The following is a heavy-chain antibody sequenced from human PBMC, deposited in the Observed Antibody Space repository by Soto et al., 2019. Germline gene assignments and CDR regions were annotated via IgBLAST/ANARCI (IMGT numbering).Heavy chain of an antibody. Sequence: EVKLVESGGGLVQPGGSLRLSCAASGFSFSDHYMDWVRQAPGKGLEWVGRTRNKANSYSTEYAASVKGRFKISRVXSLASLDLQMNSLKTEDTAVYYCASTYGDYRDFKHWGQGTLVTVSS. V-gene: IGHV3-72*01. D-gene: IGHD4-17*01. CDR3: ASTYGDYRDFKH. CDR1: GFSFSDHY. J-gene: IGHJ1*01. CDR2: TRNKANSYST.